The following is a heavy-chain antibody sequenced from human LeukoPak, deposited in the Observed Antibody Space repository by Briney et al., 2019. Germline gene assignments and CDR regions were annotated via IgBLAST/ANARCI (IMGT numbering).Heavy chain of an antibody. J-gene: IGHJ3*02. CDR1: GFTFSSYA. CDR2: ISGSGGST. D-gene: IGHD3-22*01. Sequence: GGSLRLSCAASGFTFSSYAMSWVRQAPGKGLEWVSAISGSGGSTYYADPVKGRFTISRDNSKNTLYLQMNNLRAEDTAVYYCANYYDSSGYPGAFDIWGQGTMVTVSS. V-gene: IGHV3-23*01. CDR3: ANYYDSSGYPGAFDI.